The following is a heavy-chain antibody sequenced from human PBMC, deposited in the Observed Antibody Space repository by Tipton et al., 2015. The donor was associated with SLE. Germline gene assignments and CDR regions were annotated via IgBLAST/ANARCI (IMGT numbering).Heavy chain of an antibody. V-gene: IGHV3-30*18. J-gene: IGHJ4*02. CDR2: ISYDGSHK. D-gene: IGHD3-22*01. CDR1: GFTFSSYA. Sequence: RSLRLSCAASGFTFSSYAMSWVRQAPGKGLEWVALISYDGSHKYYADSLKGRFTISRDNSKNTLYLQMTSLRVEDTAVYYCAKGSDSSGYVFDYWGQGTLLTVSS. CDR3: AKGSDSSGYVFDY.